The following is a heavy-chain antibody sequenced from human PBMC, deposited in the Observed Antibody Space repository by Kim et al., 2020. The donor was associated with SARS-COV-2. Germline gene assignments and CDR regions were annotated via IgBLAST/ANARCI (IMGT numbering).Heavy chain of an antibody. CDR3: ATLGGEFCSAFDF. CDR1: GYRFASYW. D-gene: IGHD3-16*01. J-gene: IGHJ4*02. CDR2: ISPSDSDI. Sequence: GESLKISCKASGYRFASYWIGWVRQVPGKGLEWIGIISPSDSDIRYGPSFQGQVTISADKSITTAYLQWNSLKASDTAMYFCATLGGEFCSAFDFWGQGTLVTVSP. V-gene: IGHV5-51*01.